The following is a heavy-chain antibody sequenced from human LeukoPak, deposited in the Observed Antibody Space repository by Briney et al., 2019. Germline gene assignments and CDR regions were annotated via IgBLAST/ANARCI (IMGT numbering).Heavy chain of an antibody. Sequence: ASVKVSCKTSGGTFNNYAISWVRQAPGQGLEWMGRTIPILGIPDYAQNFQGGVTITADKSTSTAYMELTRLRSDDTAVYYCARERGDSGYDFDYWGQGTLVTVSS. CDR3: ARERGDSGYDFDY. V-gene: IGHV1-69*04. D-gene: IGHD5-12*01. CDR2: TIPILGIP. J-gene: IGHJ4*02. CDR1: GGTFNNYA.